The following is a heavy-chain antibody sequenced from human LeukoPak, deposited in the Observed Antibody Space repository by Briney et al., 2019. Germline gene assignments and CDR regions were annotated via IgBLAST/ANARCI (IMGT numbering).Heavy chain of an antibody. CDR1: GGSFSGYY. V-gene: IGHV4-34*01. CDR3: ARGGLTYYDILTGYYTYYYFDY. J-gene: IGHJ4*02. D-gene: IGHD3-9*01. CDR2: IKHSGST. Sequence: PSETLSLTCAVYGGSFSGYYWSWIRQPPGKGLEWIGEIKHSGSTNYNPSLKSRVTISVDTSKNQFSLKLSSVTAADTAVYYCARGGLTYYDILTGYYTYYYFDYWGQGTLVTVSS.